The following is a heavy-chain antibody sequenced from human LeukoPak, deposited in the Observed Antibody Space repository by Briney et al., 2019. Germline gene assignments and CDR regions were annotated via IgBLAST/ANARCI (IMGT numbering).Heavy chain of an antibody. D-gene: IGHD2-2*01. V-gene: IGHV3-9*01. Sequence: GRSLRLSCAASGFTFDDYDMHRVRQAPGKGLEWVSGITWNRHSIAYADSVKGRFTISRDDAKNSLYLQMNSLRAEDTALYYCAKDISVGIVAEPVAMVSPLDVWGQGTMVTVSS. CDR2: ITWNRHSI. J-gene: IGHJ3*01. CDR1: GFTFDDYD. CDR3: AKDISVGIVAEPVAMVSPLDV.